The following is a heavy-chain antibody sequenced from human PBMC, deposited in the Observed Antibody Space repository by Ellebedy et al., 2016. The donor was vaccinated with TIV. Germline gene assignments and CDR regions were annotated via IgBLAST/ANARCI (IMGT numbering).Heavy chain of an antibody. J-gene: IGHJ4*02. CDR2: ISGSGGST. Sequence: GGSLRLSXAASGFTFSSYAMSWVRQAPGKGLEWVSAISGSGGSTYYADSVKGRFTISRDNSKNTLYLQMNSLRAEDTAVYYCAKHYYGSGSYYYQYYFDYWGQGTLVTVSS. CDR1: GFTFSSYA. CDR3: AKHYYGSGSYYYQYYFDY. D-gene: IGHD3-10*01. V-gene: IGHV3-23*01.